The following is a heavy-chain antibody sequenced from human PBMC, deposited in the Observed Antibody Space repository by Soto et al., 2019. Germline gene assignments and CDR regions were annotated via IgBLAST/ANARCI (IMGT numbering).Heavy chain of an antibody. Sequence: GGSLRLSCAASGFTFSSYWMNWVRQAPGKGLEWVANITQDGSEKYYVDSVKGRFTISRDNAKNSLFLQMNSLRAEGTGVYYCARGAAGTNCYYYYYYMDVWGKGTTVTVSS. CDR3: ARGAAGTNCYYYYYYMDV. CDR2: ITQDGSEK. J-gene: IGHJ6*03. V-gene: IGHV3-7*01. CDR1: GFTFSSYW. D-gene: IGHD6-19*01.